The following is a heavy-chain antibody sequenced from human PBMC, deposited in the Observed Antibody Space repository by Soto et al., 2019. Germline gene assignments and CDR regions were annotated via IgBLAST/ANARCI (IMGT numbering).Heavy chain of an antibody. J-gene: IGHJ3*02. CDR3: ARSGGGYYSDAFDI. D-gene: IGHD3-22*01. CDR1: GGSISSSSYY. Sequence: QLQLQESGPGLVKPSETLSLTCTVSGGSISSSSYYWGWIRQPPGKGLEWIGSIYYSGSTYYNPSLKSRVTISVDTSKNQFSLKLSSVTAADTAVYYCARSGGGYYSDAFDIWGQGTMVTVSS. CDR2: IYYSGST. V-gene: IGHV4-39*01.